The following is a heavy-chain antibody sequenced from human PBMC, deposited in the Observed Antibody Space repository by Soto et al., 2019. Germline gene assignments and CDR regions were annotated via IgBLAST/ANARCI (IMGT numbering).Heavy chain of an antibody. D-gene: IGHD4-17*01. Sequence: QIQLVQSGAEVKKPGSSVRVSCKASGGSFRSHAVTWVRQAPGQGLEWMGRIIPILDETKFAQKFQDRVTMTADKLTSTVYMALSSLTSDATAMYFCSVGEDDDDRSPRDDAVDIWCQGTKVIVSS. CDR2: IIPILDET. J-gene: IGHJ3*02. V-gene: IGHV1-69*02. CDR3: SVGEDDDDRSPRDDAVDI. CDR1: GGSFRSHA.